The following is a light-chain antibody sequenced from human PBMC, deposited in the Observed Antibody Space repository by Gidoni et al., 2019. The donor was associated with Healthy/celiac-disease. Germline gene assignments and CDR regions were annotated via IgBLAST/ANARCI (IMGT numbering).Light chain of an antibody. J-gene: IGKJ1*01. CDR2: DAS. Sequence: DIQMTQSPSTLSASVGDRVTITCRASQSISSWLAWYQQKPGKAPKLLIYDASSLESGVPSRLSGSGSGTEFTLTISSLQPGDFATYYCQQYNSYRTFGQGTKVEIK. CDR1: QSISSW. V-gene: IGKV1-5*01. CDR3: QQYNSYRT.